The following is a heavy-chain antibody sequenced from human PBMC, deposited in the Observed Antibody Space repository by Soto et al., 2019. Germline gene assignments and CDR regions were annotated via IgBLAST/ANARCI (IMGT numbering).Heavy chain of an antibody. CDR2: ILYDGKTR. V-gene: IGHV3-30*03. D-gene: IGHD6-19*01. J-gene: IGHJ3*02. CDR1: GFTLSSYG. CDR3: ARERQQWQVPTGGAFDI. Sequence: QVQLVESGGGVVQPGRSLRLSCAASGFTLSSYGMHWGRQAPGKGLEWLGIILYDGKTRDYAGSVKGRFTISRDNSKNTVYLQMNSLRAEDTAVYYCARERQQWQVPTGGAFDIWGQGTKVTVSA.